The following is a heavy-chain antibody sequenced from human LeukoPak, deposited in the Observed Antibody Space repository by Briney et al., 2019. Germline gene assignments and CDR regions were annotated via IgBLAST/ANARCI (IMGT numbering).Heavy chain of an antibody. J-gene: IGHJ3*02. CDR1: GFTFSSYA. CDR2: ISGGGGTT. Sequence: PGGSLRLSCAASGFTFSSYAMSWVRQAPGKGLEWVSGISGGGGTTYYADSVKGRFTISRDNSRSLLYLQMNSLRAEDTAVYYCARDGNGAFDIWGQGTMVTVSS. V-gene: IGHV3-23*01. CDR3: ARDGNGAFDI.